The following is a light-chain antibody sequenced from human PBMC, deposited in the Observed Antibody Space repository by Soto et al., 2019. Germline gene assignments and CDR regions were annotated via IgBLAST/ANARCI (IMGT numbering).Light chain of an antibody. Sequence: EIQMTQSPSTLSASVGDRVTITCRASQSVSYWLAWYQQKPGKAPKLLVHDASTLLSGVPSRFSGSVSGTEFILTIGSLQPDDFATYCCQQYKSYPWTFGQGTKV. CDR3: QQYKSYPWT. V-gene: IGKV1-5*01. CDR1: QSVSYW. J-gene: IGKJ1*01. CDR2: DAS.